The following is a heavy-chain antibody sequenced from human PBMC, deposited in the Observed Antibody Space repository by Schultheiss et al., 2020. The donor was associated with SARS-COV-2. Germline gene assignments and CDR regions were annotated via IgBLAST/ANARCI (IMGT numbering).Heavy chain of an antibody. CDR2: IYYSGST. Sequence: SQTLSLTCTVSGGSISSYYWSWIRQPPGKGLEWIGYIYYSGSTNYNPSLKSRVTISVDTSKNQFSLKLSSVTAADTAVYYCARHKRSNYYDSSGYYSGYWGQGTLVTVSS. D-gene: IGHD3-22*01. CDR3: ARHKRSNYYDSSGYYSGY. J-gene: IGHJ4*02. CDR1: GGSISSYY. V-gene: IGHV4-59*08.